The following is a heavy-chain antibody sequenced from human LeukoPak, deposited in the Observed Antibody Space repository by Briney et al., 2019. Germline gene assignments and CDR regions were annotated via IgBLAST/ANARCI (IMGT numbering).Heavy chain of an antibody. CDR2: INPSGGDT. CDR1: GFTFTSYY. J-gene: IGHJ4*02. Sequence: ASVKVSCKASGFTFTSYYIHWVRLAPGQRLEWMGIINPSGGDTRFAQRFQGRVTMTRDTSTSTVYTELSSLRSEDTAVYYCARVGGTLRYLDFWGQGTLVTVSS. CDR3: ARVGGTLRYLDF. D-gene: IGHD3-16*01. V-gene: IGHV1-46*01.